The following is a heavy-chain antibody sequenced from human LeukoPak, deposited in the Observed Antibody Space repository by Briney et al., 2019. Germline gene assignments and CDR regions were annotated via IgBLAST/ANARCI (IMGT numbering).Heavy chain of an antibody. J-gene: IGHJ4*02. D-gene: IGHD6-19*01. Sequence: ASVKVSCKASGYTFTSYDINWVRQATGQGLEWMGWMNPNSGNTGYAQKFQGRVTMTTDTSTSTAYMELRSLRSDDTAVYYCARVRSSGWYGELDYWGQGTLVTVSS. CDR2: MNPNSGNT. CDR3: ARVRSSGWYGELDY. V-gene: IGHV1-8*01. CDR1: GYTFTSYD.